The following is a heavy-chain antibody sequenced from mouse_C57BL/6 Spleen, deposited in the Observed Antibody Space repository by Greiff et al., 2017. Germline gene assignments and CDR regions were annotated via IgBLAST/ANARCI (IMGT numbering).Heavy chain of an antibody. CDR3: ARDQGAMDY. CDR1: GYSITSGYY. V-gene: IGHV3-6*01. CDR2: IRYDGSN. Sequence: EVKLQESGPGLVKPSQSLSLTCSVTGYSITSGYYWNWIRQFPGNKLEWMGYIRYDGSNNYNPSLKNRISITRYTSKNQFFLKLNSVTTEDTATYYCARDQGAMDYWGQGASVTVSS. J-gene: IGHJ4*01.